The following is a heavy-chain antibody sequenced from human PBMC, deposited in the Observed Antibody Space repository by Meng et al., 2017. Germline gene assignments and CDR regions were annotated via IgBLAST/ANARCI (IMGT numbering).Heavy chain of an antibody. CDR1: GYTLTELS. Sequence: ASVKVSCKVSGYTLTELSMHWVRQAPGKGLEWMGGFDPEDGETIYAQKFQGRVTMTEDTSTDTAYMELSSLRSEDTAGYYCATAASYGDYDPWGYWGQGTLVTVSS. V-gene: IGHV1-24*01. CDR2: FDPEDGET. J-gene: IGHJ4*02. CDR3: ATAASYGDYDPWGY. D-gene: IGHD4-17*01.